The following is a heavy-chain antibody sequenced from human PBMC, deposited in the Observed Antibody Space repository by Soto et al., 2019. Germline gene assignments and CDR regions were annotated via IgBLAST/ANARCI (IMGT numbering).Heavy chain of an antibody. Sequence: PSETLSLTCTVSGVSISSSSYYWGLIRQPPGKGLEWIGSIYYSGSTYYNPSLKSRVTISVDTSKNQFSLKLSSVTAADTAVYYCARSPSGPGDYYYYMDVWGKGTTVTVSS. J-gene: IGHJ6*03. D-gene: IGHD3-10*01. CDR1: GVSISSSSYY. CDR2: IYYSGST. CDR3: ARSPSGPGDYYYYMDV. V-gene: IGHV4-39*01.